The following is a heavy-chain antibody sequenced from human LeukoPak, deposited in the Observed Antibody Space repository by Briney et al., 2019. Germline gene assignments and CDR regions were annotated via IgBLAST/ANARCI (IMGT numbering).Heavy chain of an antibody. CDR1: GFTFSSYG. D-gene: IGHD3-22*01. J-gene: IGHJ6*03. Sequence: GGSLRLSCAASGFTFSSYGMHWVRQAPGKGLEWVAVISYDGSNKYYADSVKGRFTISRDNSKNTLYLQMNSLKTEDTAVYHCTTEGGYLVLYSYHYYMDFWGKGTTVTVSS. V-gene: IGHV3-30*03. CDR2: ISYDGSNK. CDR3: TTEGGYLVLYSYHYYMDF.